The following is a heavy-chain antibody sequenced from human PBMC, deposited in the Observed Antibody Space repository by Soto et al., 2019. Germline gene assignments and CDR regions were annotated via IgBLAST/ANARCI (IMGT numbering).Heavy chain of an antibody. CDR3: ASSGSYFGANWFDP. J-gene: IGHJ5*02. V-gene: IGHV3-11*06. Sequence: PGGSLRLSCAASGFTFSDYYMSWIRQAPGKGLEWVSYISSSSSYTNYADSVKGRFTISRDNAKNSLYLQMNSLRAEDTAVYYCASSGSYFGANWFDPWGQGTLVTVSS. D-gene: IGHD1-26*01. CDR1: GFTFSDYY. CDR2: ISSSSSYT.